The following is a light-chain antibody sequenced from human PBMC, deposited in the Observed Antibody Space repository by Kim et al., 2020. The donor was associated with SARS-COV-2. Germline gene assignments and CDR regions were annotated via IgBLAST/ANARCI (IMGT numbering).Light chain of an antibody. J-gene: IGLJ2*01. Sequence: SITISCTGTRIDVGSYDLVSWYQQHPGKTPKLIIYEVTERPSGVSNRFSGSKSGNTASLTISGLQTEDEADYYCCSYTGSGTFDVVFGGGTQLTVL. V-gene: IGLV2-23*02. CDR2: EVT. CDR1: RIDVGSYDL. CDR3: CSYTGSGTFDVV.